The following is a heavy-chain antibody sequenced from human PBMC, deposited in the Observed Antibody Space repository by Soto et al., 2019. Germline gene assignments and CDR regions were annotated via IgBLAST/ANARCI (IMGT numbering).Heavy chain of an antibody. D-gene: IGHD1-26*01. Sequence: QVHLQESGPGLVKSSETLSLTCAVSGYSISSSNWWGWIRQPPGKGLEWIGYIYYSGTTYYNPSLKSRVTMSVDTSKNQFALKLTSVTAVDTAVYYCARREIQGPIDYWGQGTLVTVSS. CDR1: GYSISSSNW. J-gene: IGHJ4*02. CDR2: IYYSGTT. V-gene: IGHV4-28*01. CDR3: ARREIQGPIDY.